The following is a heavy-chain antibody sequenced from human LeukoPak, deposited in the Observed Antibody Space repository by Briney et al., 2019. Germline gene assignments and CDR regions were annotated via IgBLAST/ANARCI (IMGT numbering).Heavy chain of an antibody. CDR3: ARDADYGDYRFDY. Sequence: GGSLRLSCAASGFTFSSYGMHWVRQAPGKGLEWVAVIWYDGSNKYYADSVKGRFTISRDNSKNTLYLQMNSLRVDDTAVYYCARDADYGDYRFDYWGQGTLVTVSS. CDR1: GFTFSSYG. V-gene: IGHV3-33*01. D-gene: IGHD4-17*01. J-gene: IGHJ4*02. CDR2: IWYDGSNK.